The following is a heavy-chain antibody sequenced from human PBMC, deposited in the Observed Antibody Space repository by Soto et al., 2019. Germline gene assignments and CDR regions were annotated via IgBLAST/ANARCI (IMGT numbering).Heavy chain of an antibody. CDR3: ARDVCGSSSGVGCYYYYGMDV. Sequence: PGGSLRLSCAASGFTFSSYSMNWVRQAPGKGLEWVSSISSSSSYIYYADSVKGRFTISRDNAKNSLYLQMNSLRAEDTAVYYCARDVCGSSSGVGCYYYYGMDVWGQGTTVTVSS. D-gene: IGHD6-6*01. CDR2: ISSSSSYI. V-gene: IGHV3-21*01. J-gene: IGHJ6*02. CDR1: GFTFSSYS.